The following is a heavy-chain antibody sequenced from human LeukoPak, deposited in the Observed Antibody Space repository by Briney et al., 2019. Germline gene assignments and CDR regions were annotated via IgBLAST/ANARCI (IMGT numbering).Heavy chain of an antibody. CDR3: AAYVAGSYLRLEW. D-gene: IGHD3-10*01. Sequence: GGSLRLSCAASGLTFSSCEMNWVREAPGKEPEWISFISGSGTIIYYADSVKGRFTIARDNAKNSVYLQMNSLRAEDTAVYYCAAYVAGSYLRLEWWGQGTLVTVSS. CDR1: GLTFSSCE. J-gene: IGHJ4*02. CDR2: ISGSGTII. V-gene: IGHV3-48*03.